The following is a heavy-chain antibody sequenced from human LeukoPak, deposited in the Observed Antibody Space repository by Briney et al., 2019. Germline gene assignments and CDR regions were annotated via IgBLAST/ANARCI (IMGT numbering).Heavy chain of an antibody. D-gene: IGHD6-19*01. CDR2: INPNSGGT. CDR3: ARVSVAGTGRVDY. CDR1: GYTFTDYY. J-gene: IGHJ4*02. Sequence: ASVKVSCKSSGYTFTDYYMHWVRQAPGQGLEWMGRINPNSGGTNYAQKLQGRVTMTRDTSISTAYMELSRLRSDDTAVYYCARVSVAGTGRVDYWGQGTLVTVSS. V-gene: IGHV1-2*06.